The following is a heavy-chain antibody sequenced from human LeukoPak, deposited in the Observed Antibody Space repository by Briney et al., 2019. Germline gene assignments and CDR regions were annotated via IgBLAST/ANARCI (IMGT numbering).Heavy chain of an antibody. J-gene: IGHJ5*02. CDR1: GGSFSGYY. CDR3: ARGSPRRPTIVVVVAATPVWFDP. CDR2: INHSGST. Sequence: PSETLSLTCAVYGGSFSGYYRSWIRQPPGKGLGWIGEINHSGSTNYNPSLKSRVTISVDTSKNQFSLKLSSVTAADTAVYYCARGSPRRPTIVVVVAATPVWFDPRGQGTLVTVSS. V-gene: IGHV4-34*01. D-gene: IGHD2-15*01.